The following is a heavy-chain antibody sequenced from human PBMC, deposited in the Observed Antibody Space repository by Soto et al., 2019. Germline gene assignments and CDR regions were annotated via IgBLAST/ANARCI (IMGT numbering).Heavy chain of an antibody. CDR3: AKPYTAMGNYFDY. CDR2: ISGGGGST. V-gene: IGHV3-23*01. Sequence: GGSLRLSCAASGLTFSSYAMSWVRQAPGKGLEWVSAISGGGGSTYYADSVKGRFTISRDNSKNTLYLQMNSLRAEDTAVYYCAKPYTAMGNYFDYWGQGTLVTVSS. CDR1: GLTFSSYA. D-gene: IGHD5-18*01. J-gene: IGHJ4*02.